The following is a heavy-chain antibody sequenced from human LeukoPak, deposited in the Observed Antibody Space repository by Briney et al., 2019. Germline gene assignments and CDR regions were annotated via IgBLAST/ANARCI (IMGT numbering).Heavy chain of an antibody. CDR1: GFTFSSYS. J-gene: IGHJ3*02. CDR2: ISSSSSTI. D-gene: IGHD3-22*01. V-gene: IGHV3-48*04. CDR3: AREGYYDSSGYSALDAFDI. Sequence: GGSLRLSCAASGFTFSSYSMNWVRQAPGKGLEWVSYISSSSSTIYYADSVKGRFTISRDNAKNSLYLQMNSLRAEDTAVYYCAREGYYDSSGYSALDAFDIWGQGTMVTVSS.